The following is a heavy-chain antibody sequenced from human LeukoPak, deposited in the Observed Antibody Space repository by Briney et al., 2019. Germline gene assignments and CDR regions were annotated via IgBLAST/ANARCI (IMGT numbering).Heavy chain of an antibody. CDR3: ASLLIAVAGTHYGGFDY. V-gene: IGHV3-30-3*01. CDR2: ISYDGSNK. Sequence: GGSLRLSCAASGFTFSSYAMHWVRQAPGKGLEWVAVISYDGSNKYYADSVKGRFTISRDNSKNTLYLQMNSLRAEDTAVYYCASLLIAVAGTHYGGFDYWGQGTLVTVSS. CDR1: GFTFSSYA. J-gene: IGHJ4*02. D-gene: IGHD6-19*01.